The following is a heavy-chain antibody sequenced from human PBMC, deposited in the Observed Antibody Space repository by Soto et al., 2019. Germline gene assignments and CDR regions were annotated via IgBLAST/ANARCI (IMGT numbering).Heavy chain of an antibody. CDR2: ISYDGSNK. CDR1: GFTFSSYG. D-gene: IGHD2-15*01. J-gene: IGHJ4*02. Sequence: GGSLRLSCAASGFTFSSYGMHRVRQAPGKGLEWVAVISYDGSNKYYADSVKGRFTISRDNSKNTLYLQMNSLRAEDTAVYYCTKANRYCSGANCFTFDYWGLGTLVTV. V-gene: IGHV3-33*05. CDR3: TKANRYCSGANCFTFDY.